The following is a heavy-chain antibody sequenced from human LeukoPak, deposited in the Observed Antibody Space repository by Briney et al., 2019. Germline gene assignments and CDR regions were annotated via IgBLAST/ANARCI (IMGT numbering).Heavy chain of an antibody. CDR3: ARDVCSGGSCYTFDY. J-gene: IGHJ4*02. CDR2: IYTTGST. D-gene: IGHD2-15*01. CDR1: GGSISSGSYY. V-gene: IGHV4-61*02. Sequence: SQTPSLTCTVSGGSISSGSYYWSWIRQPAGKGLEWIGRIYTTGSTNYNPSLKSRVTISVDTSKNQFSLNLSSVTAADTAVYYCARDVCSGGSCYTFDYWGQGTLVTVSS.